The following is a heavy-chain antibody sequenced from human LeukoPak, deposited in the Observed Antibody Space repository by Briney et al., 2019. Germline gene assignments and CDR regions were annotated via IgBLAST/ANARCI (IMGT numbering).Heavy chain of an antibody. V-gene: IGHV4-4*07. Sequence: SETLSLTCTVFGYSISSYYWSWIRQPAGKGLEWIGRIYTSGSTNYNPSLKSRVTMSVDTSKSQISLKLSSVTAADTAVYYCARWGVGIVAMTYCFDYWGQGTLVTVSS. D-gene: IGHD5-12*01. J-gene: IGHJ4*02. CDR3: ARWGVGIVAMTYCFDY. CDR2: IYTSGST. CDR1: GYSISSYY.